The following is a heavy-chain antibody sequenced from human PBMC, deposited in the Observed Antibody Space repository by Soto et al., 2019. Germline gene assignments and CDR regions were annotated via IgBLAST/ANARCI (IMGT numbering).Heavy chain of an antibody. CDR1: GGTFSSYA. J-gene: IGHJ6*02. CDR2: IIPIFGTA. Sequence: SVKVSCKASGGTFSSYAISWVRQAPGQGLEWMGGIIPIFGTANYAQKFQGRVTITADESTSTAYMELSSLRSEDTAVYYCARRSIIVDRGGYYYGMDVWGQGTTVTVSS. CDR3: ARRSIIVDRGGYYYGMDV. D-gene: IGHD2-2*01. V-gene: IGHV1-69*13.